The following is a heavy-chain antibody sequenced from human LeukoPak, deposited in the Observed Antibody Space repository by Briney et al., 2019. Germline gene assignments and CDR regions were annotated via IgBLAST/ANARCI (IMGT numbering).Heavy chain of an antibody. J-gene: IGHJ4*02. CDR3: AIGGDSSTSCYRCFNY. CDR2: IYPDDSAT. Sequence: GESLKISCEGPGYSFTNYWIGWVRQMPGKGLEWMGVIYPDDSATRYSPSFQGQVTISADKSIGTAYLQWSSLKASDTAMYYCAIGGDSSTSCYRCFNYWGQGTLVTVSS. D-gene: IGHD2-2*01. CDR1: GYSFTNYW. V-gene: IGHV5-51*01.